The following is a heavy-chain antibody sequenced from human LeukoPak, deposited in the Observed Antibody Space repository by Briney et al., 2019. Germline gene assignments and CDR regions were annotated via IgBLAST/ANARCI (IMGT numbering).Heavy chain of an antibody. CDR2: ISSSSDYI. Sequence: GGSLRLSCAASGFTFSTYNMNWVRQAPGKGLEWVSSISSSSDYIYYADSVKGRFTISRDNAKNSLYLQMKSLRAEDTAVYYCARGKTSQNIVTRKTYNWFDPWGQGALVTVSS. J-gene: IGHJ5*02. V-gene: IGHV3-21*01. CDR3: ARGKTSQNIVTRKTYNWFDP. CDR1: GFTFSTYN. D-gene: IGHD2/OR15-2a*01.